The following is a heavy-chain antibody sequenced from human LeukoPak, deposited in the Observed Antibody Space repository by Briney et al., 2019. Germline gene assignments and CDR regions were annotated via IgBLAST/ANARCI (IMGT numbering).Heavy chain of an antibody. J-gene: IGHJ6*03. Sequence: GGSLRLSCAASGFTFSDYYMSWIRQAPGKGLEWVSYISSSGSTIYYADSVKGRFTISRDNAKNSLYLQMNSLRAEDTAVYYCARVRRIQLWLSIYYYMDVWGKGTTVTVSS. V-gene: IGHV3-11*04. CDR3: ARVRRIQLWLSIYYYMDV. CDR2: ISSSGSTI. CDR1: GFTFSDYY. D-gene: IGHD5-18*01.